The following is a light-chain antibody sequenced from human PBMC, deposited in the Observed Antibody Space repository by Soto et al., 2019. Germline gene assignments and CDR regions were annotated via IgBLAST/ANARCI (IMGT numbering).Light chain of an antibody. CDR3: SAYTSTNTLV. V-gene: IGLV2-14*01. Sequence: QAVVTQPASVSGSPGQSITISCTGTISDLGGYNYVSWYQQHPGKAPKLMIFEVSNRPSGVSNRFSASKSGKTASLTISGLQAEDEADYYCSAYTSTNTLVFGGGTKLTVL. J-gene: IGLJ3*02. CDR1: ISDLGGYNY. CDR2: EVS.